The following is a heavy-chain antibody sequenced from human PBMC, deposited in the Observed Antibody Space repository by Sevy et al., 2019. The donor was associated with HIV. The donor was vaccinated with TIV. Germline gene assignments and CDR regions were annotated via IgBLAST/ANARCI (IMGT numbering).Heavy chain of an antibody. CDR2: ISGYNGNT. D-gene: IGHD6-19*01. J-gene: IGHJ4*02. CDR3: ARGGSGFYFDY. CDR1: GYTFTRYG. V-gene: IGHV1-18*04. Sequence: ASVKVSCKASGYTFTRYGISWVRQAPGQGLEWMGWISGYNGNTNYAQKFQGRVTMTTDTSTSTAYMDLRSLRSDDTAVYYCARGGSGFYFDYWGQGTLVTVSS.